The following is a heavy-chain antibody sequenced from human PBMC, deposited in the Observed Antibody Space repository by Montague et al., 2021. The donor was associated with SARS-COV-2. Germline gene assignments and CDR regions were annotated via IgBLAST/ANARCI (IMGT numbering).Heavy chain of an antibody. J-gene: IGHJ6*02. D-gene: IGHD3-10*01. CDR1: GFTFSNSA. CDR2: SSGSDGGT. V-gene: IGHV3-23*01. CDR3: AKDSYYYGLGYGMDV. Sequence: SLRLSCAASGFTFSNSAMNWVRQAPGKGLEWLSGSSGSDGGTHYADSVKGRFAISRDNSKNVLYLQMNSLRAEDTALYYCAKDSYYYGLGYGMDVWGQGTTVTVSS.